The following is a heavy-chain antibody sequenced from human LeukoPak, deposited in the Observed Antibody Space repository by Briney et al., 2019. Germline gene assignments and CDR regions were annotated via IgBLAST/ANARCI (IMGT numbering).Heavy chain of an antibody. V-gene: IGHV3-30-3*01. CDR2: ISYDGSNK. CDR1: GFTFSSYA. Sequence: GGSLRLSCAASGFTFSSYAMHWVRQAPGKGLEWVAVISYDGSNKYYADSVKGRFTISRDNSKNTLYLQMNSLRAEDTAVYYCASSLYSSGWSLNSGAFDIWGQGTTVTVSS. CDR3: ASSLYSSGWSLNSGAFDI. J-gene: IGHJ3*02. D-gene: IGHD6-13*01.